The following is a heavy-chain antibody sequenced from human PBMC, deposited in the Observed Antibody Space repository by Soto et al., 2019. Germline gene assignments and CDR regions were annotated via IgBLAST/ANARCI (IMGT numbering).Heavy chain of an antibody. V-gene: IGHV3-23*01. D-gene: IGHD1-26*01. CDR2: ISASGDTT. CDR3: AKGRTIATS. J-gene: IGHJ5*02. CDR1: GFTFRSYD. Sequence: GGSLRLSCAASGFTFRSYDISWVRQAPGTGLEWVSAISASGDTTYYVDSVKGRFTISRDNSKNTLYLQMNSLRAEDTAPYYCAKGRTIATSWGQGALVTVSS.